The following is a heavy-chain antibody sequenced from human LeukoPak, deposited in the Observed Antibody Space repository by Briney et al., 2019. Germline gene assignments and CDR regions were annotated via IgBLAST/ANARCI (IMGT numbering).Heavy chain of an antibody. CDR1: EXTFSSYA. CDR3: ANIIRKYTSGYYYFDY. D-gene: IGHD6-25*01. Sequence: PGGSLRLSCAASEXTFSSYAMHWVRQAPGKGLEWVAAISFDGNNEYCADSVKGRFTISRDNSKNTLYLQMNSLRAEDTAVYYCANIIRKYTSGYYYFDYWGQGTLVTVSS. J-gene: IGHJ4*02. CDR2: ISFDGNNE. V-gene: IGHV3-30-3*01.